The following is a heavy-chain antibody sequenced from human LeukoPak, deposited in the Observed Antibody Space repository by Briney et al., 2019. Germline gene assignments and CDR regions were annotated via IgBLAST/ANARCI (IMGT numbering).Heavy chain of an antibody. CDR1: GGSISSSSYY. Sequence: KSSETLSLTCTVSGGSISSSSYYWGWIRQPPGKGLEWIGSIYYSGSTYYNPSLKSRVTISVDTSKNQFSLKLSSVTAADTAVYYCARGHPIVVVPAPFDYWGQGTLVTVSS. CDR3: ARGHPIVVVPAPFDY. CDR2: IYYSGST. V-gene: IGHV4-39*01. D-gene: IGHD2-2*01. J-gene: IGHJ4*02.